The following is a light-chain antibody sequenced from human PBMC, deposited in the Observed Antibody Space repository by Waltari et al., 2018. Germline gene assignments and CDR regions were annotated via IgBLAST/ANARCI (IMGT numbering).Light chain of an antibody. Sequence: EIVLTPSPGSLSSSPGARVTLSCRASQRVSRALAWDQQNPGKAPRLLIFGASNRATGIPDRFSGSGSETDFSLTISRLEPEDFSVYYCQHYVRLPATFGRGTKVEIK. CDR3: QHYVRLPAT. V-gene: IGKV3-20*01. J-gene: IGKJ1*01. CDR1: QRVSRA. CDR2: GAS.